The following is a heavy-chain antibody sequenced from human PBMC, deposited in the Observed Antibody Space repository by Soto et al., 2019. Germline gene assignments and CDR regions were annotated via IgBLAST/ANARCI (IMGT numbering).Heavy chain of an antibody. D-gene: IGHD4-17*01. CDR3: AREISPDYGDYPYFDY. Sequence: PGGSLRLSCAASGFTFSSYSMNWVRQAPGKGLEWVSSISSSSSYIYYADSVEGRFTISRDNAKNSLYLQMNSLRAEDTAVYYCAREISPDYGDYPYFDYWGQGTLVTVSS. CDR2: ISSSSSYI. J-gene: IGHJ4*02. CDR1: GFTFSSYS. V-gene: IGHV3-21*01.